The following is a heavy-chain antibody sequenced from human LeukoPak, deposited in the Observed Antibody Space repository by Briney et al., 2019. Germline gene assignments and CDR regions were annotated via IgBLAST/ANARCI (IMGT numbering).Heavy chain of an antibody. CDR1: GGTFSSYA. Sequence: ASVKVSCKASGGTFSSYAISWVRQMPGKGLEWMGIIYPGDSDTRYSPSFQGQVTISADKSISTAYLQWSSLKASDTAMYYCARPSRGDYYDSSGWIDYWGQGALVTVSS. CDR2: IYPGDSDT. J-gene: IGHJ4*02. D-gene: IGHD3-22*01. V-gene: IGHV5-51*01. CDR3: ARPSRGDYYDSSGWIDY.